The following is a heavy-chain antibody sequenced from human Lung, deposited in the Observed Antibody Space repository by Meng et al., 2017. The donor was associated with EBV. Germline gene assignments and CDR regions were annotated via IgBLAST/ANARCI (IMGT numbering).Heavy chain of an antibody. J-gene: IGHJ4*02. CDR1: GGSISRSNW. D-gene: IGHD3-3*01. V-gene: IGHV4-4*02. CDR2: IYHSGST. Sequence: QVQLQQGGAGLVKPSETLSLTCTVSGGSISRSNWWSWVRQSPQKGLEWIGEIYHSGSTNYNPSLKSRVTISVDKSKNQFSLKLSSVTAADTAVYYCARGKLSGYRYFDYWGQGTLVTVSS. CDR3: ARGKLSGYRYFDY.